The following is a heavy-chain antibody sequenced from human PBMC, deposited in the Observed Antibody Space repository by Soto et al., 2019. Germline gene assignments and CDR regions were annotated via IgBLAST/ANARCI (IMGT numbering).Heavy chain of an antibody. D-gene: IGHD3-16*01. J-gene: IGHJ4*02. Sequence: GGSLRLSCAASGFTFSSYAMHWVRQAPGKGLEWVAVISYDGSNKYYADSVKGRFTISRDNSKNTLYLQMNSLRAEDTAVYYCARTRYDDFGDEGPDYWGQGTMVTVYS. CDR3: ARTRYDDFGDEGPDY. V-gene: IGHV3-30-3*01. CDR1: GFTFSSYA. CDR2: ISYDGSNK.